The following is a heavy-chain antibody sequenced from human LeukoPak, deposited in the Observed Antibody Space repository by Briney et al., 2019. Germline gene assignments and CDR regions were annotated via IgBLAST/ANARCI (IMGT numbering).Heavy chain of an antibody. CDR2: ISYDGSNK. CDR1: GFTFSSYG. CDR3: ARSPGRSLPSDY. V-gene: IGHV3-30*03. Sequence: PGRSLRLSCAASGFTFSSYGMHWVRQAPGKGLEWVAVISYDGSNKYYADSVKGRFTISRDNSKNTLYLQMNSLRAEDTAVYYCARSPGRSLPSDYWGQGTLVTVSS. J-gene: IGHJ4*02. D-gene: IGHD1-26*01.